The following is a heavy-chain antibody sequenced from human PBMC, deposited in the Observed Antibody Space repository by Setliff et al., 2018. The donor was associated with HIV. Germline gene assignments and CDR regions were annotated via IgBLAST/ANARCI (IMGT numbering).Heavy chain of an antibody. V-gene: IGHV3-21*01. CDR2: IGTGGDT. CDR1: GFAFSSYA. Sequence: GGSLRLSCAASGFAFSSYALHWVRRAPGKGLEWVSAIGTGGDTYYADSVRGRFTISRDDAKKSLYLQMNSLGAEDTAVYYCARSGGIGNYHWDVWGKGTTVTVS. D-gene: IGHD3-16*01. J-gene: IGHJ6*03. CDR3: ARSGGIGNYHWDV.